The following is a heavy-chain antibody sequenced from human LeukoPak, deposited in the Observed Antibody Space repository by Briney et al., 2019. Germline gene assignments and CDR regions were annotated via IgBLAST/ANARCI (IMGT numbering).Heavy chain of an antibody. V-gene: IGHV3-30-3*01. CDR2: IPSDGNHK. CDR3: ARDRLPPPGVYCFDP. J-gene: IGHJ5*02. CDR1: GFTFSTYA. Sequence: GGSLRLSCAASGFTFSTYAMHWVRQAPGKGLEWVAAIPSDGNHKHFADSVRGRFTISRDNSKNTLFLQMNSLRPDDTAVYYCARDRLPPPGVYCFDPWGQGTLVTVSS. D-gene: IGHD5-12*01.